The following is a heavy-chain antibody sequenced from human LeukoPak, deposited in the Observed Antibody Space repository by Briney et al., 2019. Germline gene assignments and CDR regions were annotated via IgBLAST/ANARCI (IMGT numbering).Heavy chain of an antibody. CDR1: GYTFTTYN. Sequence: ASVKVSGKASGYTFTTYNINWVRQAPGQGLEWMGWISGYNGNTNYAQKLQGRVTMTTDTSTSTAYMELRSLRSDDTAVYYCARDPRDSSVPPYYYFDYWGQGTLVTVSS. V-gene: IGHV1-18*01. J-gene: IGHJ4*02. CDR2: ISGYNGNT. CDR3: ARDPRDSSVPPYYYFDY. D-gene: IGHD3-22*01.